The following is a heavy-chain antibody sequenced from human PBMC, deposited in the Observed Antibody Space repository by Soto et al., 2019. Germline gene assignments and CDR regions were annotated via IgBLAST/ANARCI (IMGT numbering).Heavy chain of an antibody. CDR2: IKRKGGGGTA. J-gene: IGHJ6*02. CDR3: IWPQDFYYGRAV. Sequence: EVQLVESGGGLVTPGGSLTLSCAASGFSFSPAWRNWVRQAPGKGLEWVGLIKRKGGGGTADYAAPVKGRFIISRADSKTTLYLQMPSLKPEDTAMYYCIWPQDFYYGRAVWGQGTTVTVSS. CDR1: GFSFSPAW. V-gene: IGHV3-15*07.